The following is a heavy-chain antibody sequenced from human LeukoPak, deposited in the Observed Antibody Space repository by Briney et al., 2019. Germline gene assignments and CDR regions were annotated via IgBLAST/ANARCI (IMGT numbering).Heavy chain of an antibody. CDR2: IYHAGST. CDR1: GGSLSSSSYY. CDR3: ARRAHVGEPAA. D-gene: IGHD2-15*01. V-gene: IGHV4-39*01. Sequence: SETLSLTCAVSGGSLSSSSYYWAWIRQPPGKGLEWIGSIYHAGSTYSNPSLEGRVTISVDTSKNQFSLKLTSVTAADTAMYHCARRAHVGEPAAWGQGTLVTVSS. J-gene: IGHJ5*02.